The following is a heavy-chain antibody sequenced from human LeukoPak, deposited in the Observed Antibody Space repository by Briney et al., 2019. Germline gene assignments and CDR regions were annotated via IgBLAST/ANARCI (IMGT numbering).Heavy chain of an antibody. J-gene: IGHJ4*02. CDR2: ISLSGTTI. Sequence: GGSLRLSCAASGFTFSDYYMSWIRQVPGKGLEWVSYISLSGTTIYYTDSVKGRFTISRDNARNSLYLQMNSLRAEDTAVYYCARTYGGNSELDYWGQGTLVTVSS. CDR3: ARTYGGNSELDY. V-gene: IGHV3-11*01. D-gene: IGHD4-23*01. CDR1: GFTFSDYY.